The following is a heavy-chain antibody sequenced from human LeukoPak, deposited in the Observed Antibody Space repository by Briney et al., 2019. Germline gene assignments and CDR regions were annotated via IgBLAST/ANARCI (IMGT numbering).Heavy chain of an antibody. Sequence: GGSLRLSCAASGFTFSSYSMNWVRQAPGKGLEWVSSISSSSSYIYYADSVKGRFTISRDNAKNSLYLQMNSLRDEDTAVYYCAKSVHYYYDSRDYYFDYWGQGTLVTVSS. CDR2: ISSSSSYI. CDR1: GFTFSSYS. V-gene: IGHV3-21*04. J-gene: IGHJ4*02. D-gene: IGHD3-22*01. CDR3: AKSVHYYYDSRDYYFDY.